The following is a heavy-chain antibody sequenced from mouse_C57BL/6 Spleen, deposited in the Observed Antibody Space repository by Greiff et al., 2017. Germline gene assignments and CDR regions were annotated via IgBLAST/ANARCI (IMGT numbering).Heavy chain of an antibody. CDR1: GFTFSSYA. Sequence: EVMLVESGEGLVKPGGSLKLSCAASGFTFSSYAMSWVRQTPEKRLEWVAYISSGGDYIYYADTVKGRFTISRDNARNTLYLQMSSLKSEDTAMYYCTREPGYSYAMDYWGQGTSVTVSS. J-gene: IGHJ4*01. V-gene: IGHV5-9-1*02. CDR3: TREPGYSYAMDY. D-gene: IGHD2-3*01. CDR2: ISSGGDYI.